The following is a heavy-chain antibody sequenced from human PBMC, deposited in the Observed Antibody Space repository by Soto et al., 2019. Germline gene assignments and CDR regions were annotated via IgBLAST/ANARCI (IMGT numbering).Heavy chain of an antibody. CDR2: IYYSGST. J-gene: IGHJ3*02. V-gene: IGHV4-31*03. Sequence: PSETLSLTCTVSGGSVSSGAYYWTWIRQRPGKGLEWIGCIYYSGSTYYSPSLKSRLSISLDTSKNQFSLRLSSVTAADTAMYYCARARLRAVYAFDIWGQGTMVT. CDR1: GGSVSSGAYY. CDR3: ARARLRAVYAFDI. D-gene: IGHD5-12*01.